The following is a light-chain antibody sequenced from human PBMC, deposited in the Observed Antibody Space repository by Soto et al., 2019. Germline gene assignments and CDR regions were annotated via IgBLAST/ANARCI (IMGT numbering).Light chain of an antibody. Sequence: DIQMTQSPSTLSASAGDRVTITCRASQSISTWLAWYQQKPGKAPKLLIYSANRLESGVPSRFSGSGSGTEFTLTISSLQPEDFATYYCLQHKSYPRTFGQGTKVDIK. V-gene: IGKV1-5*01. J-gene: IGKJ1*01. CDR2: SAN. CDR1: QSISTW. CDR3: LQHKSYPRT.